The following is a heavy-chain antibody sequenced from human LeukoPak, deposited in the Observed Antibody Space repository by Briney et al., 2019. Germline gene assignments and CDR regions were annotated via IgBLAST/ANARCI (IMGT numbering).Heavy chain of an antibody. V-gene: IGHV3-21*06. J-gene: IGHJ5*02. CDR2: IGTTDKYI. CDR3: ARDSRQQRFLYWDWFDP. Sequence: PGGSLRLSCAASGFTFSTYSMNWVRQAPGKAPEWVASIGTTDKYIYYANSVKGRFTISRDNAKNSLYLHMTNLRAEDTAVYYCARDSRQQRFLYWDWFDPWGQGTRVSVSS. D-gene: IGHD2/OR15-2a*01. CDR1: GFTFSTYS.